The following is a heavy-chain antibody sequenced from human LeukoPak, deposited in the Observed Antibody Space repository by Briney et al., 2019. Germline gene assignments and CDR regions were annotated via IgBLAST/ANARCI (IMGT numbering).Heavy chain of an antibody. J-gene: IGHJ5*02. CDR2: XXXXGGST. CDR1: GXXFTSXX. D-gene: IGHD6-6*01. V-gene: IGHV1-46*01. CDR3: ARGCIAARPAIEDWFDP. Sequence: ASVKXSCKASGXXFTSXXXXXVRQAPGQGXXXXXXXXXXGGSTSYSQKFQGRVTMTRDTSTSTVYMELSSLRSEDTAVYYCARGCIAARPAIEDWFDPWGQGTLVTVSS.